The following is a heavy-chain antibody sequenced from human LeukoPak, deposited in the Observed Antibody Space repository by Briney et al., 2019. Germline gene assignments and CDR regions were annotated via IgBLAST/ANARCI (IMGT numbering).Heavy chain of an antibody. J-gene: IGHJ5*02. CDR2: IYWNDYK. Sequence: ESGRTLVKPTQTLTLTCTFSGFSLSTSGVGVGWIRQPPGKALEWLALIYWNDYKRYSPSLKSSLTITNDTSKDQVVHTMTNMDPVDTATYYCAHRFYGDYPFDPWGQGTLVTVSS. CDR3: AHRFYGDYPFDP. CDR1: GFSLSTSGVG. V-gene: IGHV2-5*01. D-gene: IGHD4-17*01.